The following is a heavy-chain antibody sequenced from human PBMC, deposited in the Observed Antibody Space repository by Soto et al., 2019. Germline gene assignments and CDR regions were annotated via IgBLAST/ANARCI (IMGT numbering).Heavy chain of an antibody. CDR1: GFRFKSFV. J-gene: IGHJ4*02. D-gene: IGHD3-16*01. CDR3: ARWGTTGGFDL. CDR2: TSYDGNNK. Sequence: QVQLVESGGGVVQPGTSLRLSCAASGFRFKSFVMHWVRQAPGKGLEWVAFTSYDGNNKDYGDSVKGRFTVSRDNSQNTLHLQMDFLRREDTALYYCARWGTTGGFDLWGQGTLVSVSS. V-gene: IGHV3-30*19.